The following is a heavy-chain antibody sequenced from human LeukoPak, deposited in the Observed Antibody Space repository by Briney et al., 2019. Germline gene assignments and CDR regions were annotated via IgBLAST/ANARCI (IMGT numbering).Heavy chain of an antibody. CDR2: IYYSGST. Sequence: PSQTLSLTCTVSGGSISSGDYYWSWIRQPPGKGLEWIGYIYYSGSTYYNPSLKSRVTISVDTSKNQFSLKLSSVTAADTAVYYCAREEYQLLVGYYFDYWGQGTLVTVSS. J-gene: IGHJ4*02. D-gene: IGHD2-2*01. CDR1: GGSISSGDYY. CDR3: AREEYQLLVGYYFDY. V-gene: IGHV4-30-4*08.